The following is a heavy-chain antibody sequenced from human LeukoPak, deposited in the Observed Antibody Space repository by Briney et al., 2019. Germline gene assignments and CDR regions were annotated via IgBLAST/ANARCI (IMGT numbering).Heavy chain of an antibody. D-gene: IGHD5-24*01. Sequence: GGSLRLSCAASGFTFSSYWMSWVRQAPGKGLEWVANIKQDGSEKYYVDSVKGRFTTSRDNAKNSLYLQMNSLRAEDTAVYYCARLRRWLQFRDAFDIWGQGTMVTASS. CDR3: ARLRRWLQFRDAFDI. V-gene: IGHV3-7*04. CDR1: GFTFSSYW. J-gene: IGHJ3*02. CDR2: IKQDGSEK.